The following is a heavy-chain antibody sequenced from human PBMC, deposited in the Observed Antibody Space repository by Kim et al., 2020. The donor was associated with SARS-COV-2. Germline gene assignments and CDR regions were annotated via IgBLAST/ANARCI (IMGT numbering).Heavy chain of an antibody. V-gene: IGHV4-34*01. J-gene: IGHJ5*02. D-gene: IGHD2-15*01. CDR3: ARTVPISDGIVVVVAANRTGWFDP. CDR2: INHSGST. Sequence: SETLSLTCAVYGGSFSGYYWSWIRQPPGKGLEWIGEINHSGSTNYNPSLKSRVTISVDTSKNQFSLKLSSVTAADTAVYCCARTVPISDGIVVVVAANRTGWFDPWGQGTLVTVSS. CDR1: GGSFSGYY.